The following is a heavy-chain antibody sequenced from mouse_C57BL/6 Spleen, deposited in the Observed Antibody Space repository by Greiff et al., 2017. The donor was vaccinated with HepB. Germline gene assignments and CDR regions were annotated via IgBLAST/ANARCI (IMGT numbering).Heavy chain of an antibody. V-gene: IGHV7-3*01. CDR3: ARGYDYDGFAY. D-gene: IGHD2-4*01. J-gene: IGHJ3*01. Sequence: EVQRVESGGGLVQPGGSLSLSCAASGFTFTDYYMSWVRQPPGKALEWLGFIRNKANGYTTEYSASVKGRFTISRDNSQSILYLQMNALRAEDSATYYCARGYDYDGFAYWGQGTLVTVSA. CDR2: IRNKANGYTT. CDR1: GFTFTDYY.